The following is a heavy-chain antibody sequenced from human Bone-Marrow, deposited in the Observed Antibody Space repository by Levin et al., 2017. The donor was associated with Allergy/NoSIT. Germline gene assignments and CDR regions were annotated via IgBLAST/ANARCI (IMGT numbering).Heavy chain of an antibody. CDR3: AREEGCECGGAQGGYYYYYDGMDV. V-gene: IGHV1-69*13. D-gene: IGHD2-21*01. Sequence: WASVKVSCKASGGTFSSYAISWVRQAPGQGLEWMGGIIPIFGTANYAQKFQGRVTITADESTSTAYMELSSLRSEDTAVYYCAREEGCECGGAQGGYYYYYDGMDVWGQGTTVTVSS. J-gene: IGHJ6*02. CDR2: IIPIFGTA. CDR1: GGTFSSYA.